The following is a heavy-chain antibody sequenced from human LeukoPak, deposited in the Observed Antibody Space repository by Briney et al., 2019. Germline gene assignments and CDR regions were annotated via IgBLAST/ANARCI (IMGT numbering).Heavy chain of an antibody. V-gene: IGHV4-38-2*01. Sequence: SETLSLTCAVSGYSISNTYYWGWIRQPPGKELEWIGSIYNSGSTHYNPSLKSRVTISVDTSKNQFSLKLTSVTAADTAVYYCARVVGSTSWFDSWGQGTLVTVSS. CDR2: IYNSGST. D-gene: IGHD1-26*01. J-gene: IGHJ5*01. CDR3: ARVVGSTSWFDS. CDR1: GYSISNTYY.